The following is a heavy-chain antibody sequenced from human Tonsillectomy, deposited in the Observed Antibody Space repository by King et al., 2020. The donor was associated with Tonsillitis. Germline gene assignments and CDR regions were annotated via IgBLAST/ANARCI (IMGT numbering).Heavy chain of an antibody. V-gene: IGHV4-34*01. CDR2: INHSGST. CDR1: GGSFSGYY. Sequence: VQLQQWGAGLLKPSETLSLTCALYGGSFSGYYWSWIRQPPGKGLEWIGEINHSGSTTYNPSLKSRVTISVDTSKNHLSLNLTSSTAADPAVYYCSRARGVTRPPAGGPWGQGNLVTVSS. D-gene: IGHD4-17*01. CDR3: SRARGVTRPPAGGP. J-gene: IGHJ5*02.